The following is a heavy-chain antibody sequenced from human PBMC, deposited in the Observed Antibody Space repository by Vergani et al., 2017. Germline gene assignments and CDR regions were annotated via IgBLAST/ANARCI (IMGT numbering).Heavy chain of an antibody. D-gene: IGHD1-20*01. V-gene: IGHV5-51*03. CDR1: GYSFPSYW. CDR2: ISPSDSDT. Sequence: EVQLVQSGAEVKKPGDSLKISCKGSGYSFPSYWIAWVRQMPGKGLEWMGIISPSDSDTTYSPSFQGLITISADKSINTAYLQWSSLKASDTAIYYCARRQGNWNDGYYFDSWGQGTLVTVSS. CDR3: ARRQGNWNDGYYFDS. J-gene: IGHJ4*02.